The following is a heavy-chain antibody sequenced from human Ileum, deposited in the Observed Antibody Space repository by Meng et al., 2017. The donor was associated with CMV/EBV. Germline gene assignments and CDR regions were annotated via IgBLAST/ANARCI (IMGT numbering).Heavy chain of an antibody. Sequence: ASVKVSCKASGYTFTSYGISWLLQAPGQGLEWMGWISAYNGNTNYAQKLQGRVTMTTDTSTSTAYMELRSLRSDDTAVYYCARVITYYYGSGSYGFDYWGQGTLVTVSS. CDR1: GYTFTSYG. CDR3: ARVITYYYGSGSYGFDY. CDR2: ISAYNGNT. D-gene: IGHD3-10*01. V-gene: IGHV1-18*01. J-gene: IGHJ4*02.